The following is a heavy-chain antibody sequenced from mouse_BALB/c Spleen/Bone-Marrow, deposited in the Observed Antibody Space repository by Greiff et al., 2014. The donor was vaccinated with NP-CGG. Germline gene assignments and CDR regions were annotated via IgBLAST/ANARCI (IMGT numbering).Heavy chain of an antibody. CDR1: GYTFNSYY. Sequence: QVQLQQSGAELVKPGASVKLSCKASGYTFNSYYMYWVKQRPGQGLEWIGEINPSNGGADFNEKFKIKATLTVDKSSSTAYMQLSSLTSEDSAVYYCTTSRGYNWFAYWGQGTLVTVSA. CDR3: TTSRGYNWFAY. D-gene: IGHD2-2*01. CDR2: INPSNGGA. J-gene: IGHJ3*01. V-gene: IGHV1S16*01.